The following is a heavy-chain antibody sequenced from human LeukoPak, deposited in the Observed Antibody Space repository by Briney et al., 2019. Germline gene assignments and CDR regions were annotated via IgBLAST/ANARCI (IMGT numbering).Heavy chain of an antibody. CDR1: GGTFSSYA. V-gene: IGHV1-69*13. Sequence: GASVKVSCKASGGTFSSYAISWVRQAPGQGLEWMGGIIPIFGTANYAQKFQGRVTITADESTSTAYMELSSLRSEDTAVYYCAIGNLYTVAGNFDYWGQGTLVTVSS. CDR3: AIGNLYTVAGNFDY. CDR2: IIPIFGTA. J-gene: IGHJ4*02. D-gene: IGHD6-19*01.